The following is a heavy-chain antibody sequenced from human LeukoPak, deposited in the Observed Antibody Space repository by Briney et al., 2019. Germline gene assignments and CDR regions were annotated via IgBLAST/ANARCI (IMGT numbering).Heavy chain of an antibody. Sequence: GGSLRLSCAASGFTFDDYGMSWVRQAPGKGLEWVSGIIWNGGSTGYADSVKGRFTISRDNAKNSLYLQMNSLRAEDTALYHCARDGRYCSSTSCYIDDYYYYGMDVWGQGTTVTVSS. J-gene: IGHJ6*02. CDR2: IIWNGGST. V-gene: IGHV3-20*01. D-gene: IGHD2-2*01. CDR3: ARDGRYCSSTSCYIDDYYYYGMDV. CDR1: GFTFDDYG.